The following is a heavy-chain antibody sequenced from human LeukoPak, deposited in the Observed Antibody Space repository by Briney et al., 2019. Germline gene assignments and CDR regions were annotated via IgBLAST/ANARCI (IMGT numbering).Heavy chain of an antibody. V-gene: IGHV4-59*12. J-gene: IGHJ6*02. CDR1: GGSISSCY. CDR3: ARDKGYYGMDV. CDR2: IYSIGST. Sequence: PSETLSLTCSVSGGSISSCYWSWIRQPPGKGLEWIGYIYSIGSTNYNPSLKSRVTISVDTSKNQFSLKLSSVTAADTAVYYCARDKGYYGMDVWGQGTTVTVSS.